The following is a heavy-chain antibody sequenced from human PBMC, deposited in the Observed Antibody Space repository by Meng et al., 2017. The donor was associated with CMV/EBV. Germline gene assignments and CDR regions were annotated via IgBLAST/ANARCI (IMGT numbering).Heavy chain of an antibody. Sequence: QGPLAQWGAGLLTPSETLSLTCSVYGGSFSGYYWSWIRQPPGKGLEWIGEINHSGSTNYNPSLKSRVTISVDTSKNQFSLKLSSVTAADTAVYYCARGRGSWYFVDYWGQGTLVTVSS. V-gene: IGHV4-34*01. D-gene: IGHD6-13*01. J-gene: IGHJ4*02. CDR1: GGSFSGYY. CDR2: INHSGST. CDR3: ARGRGSWYFVDY.